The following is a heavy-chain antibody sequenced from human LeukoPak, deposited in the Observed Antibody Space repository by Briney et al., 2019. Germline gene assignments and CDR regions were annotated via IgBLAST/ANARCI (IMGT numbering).Heavy chain of an antibody. CDR2: ISSSSSYI. J-gene: IGHJ4*02. CDR3: ARGGDYSNYCDY. D-gene: IGHD4-11*01. V-gene: IGHV3-21*01. CDR1: GFTFSSYG. Sequence: GRSLRLSCAASGFTFSSYGMHWVRQAPGKGLEWVSSISSSSSYIYYADSVKGRFTISRDNAKNSLYLQMNSLRAEDTAVYYCARGGDYSNYCDYWGQGTLVTVSS.